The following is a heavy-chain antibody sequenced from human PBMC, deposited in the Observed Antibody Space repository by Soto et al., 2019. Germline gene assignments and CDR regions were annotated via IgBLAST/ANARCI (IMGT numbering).Heavy chain of an antibody. V-gene: IGHV3-23*01. CDR2: ISGSGGTT. Sequence: EVQLLESGGGLVQPGGSLRLSCAASGFTFNSYTMSWVRQAPGKGLEWVSSISGSGGTTYYADSVKGRFTISRDNSKNTLYLEMNNPRAEDTAVYYCARFGIATPGGLDYWGQGTLVTVSS. CDR3: ARFGIATPGGLDY. D-gene: IGHD6-13*01. CDR1: GFTFNSYT. J-gene: IGHJ4*02.